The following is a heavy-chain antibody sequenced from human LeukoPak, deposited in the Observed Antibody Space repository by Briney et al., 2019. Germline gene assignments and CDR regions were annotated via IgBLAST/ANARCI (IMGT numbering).Heavy chain of an antibody. Sequence: SVKVSCKASGYTFTSYDINWVRQATGQGLEWMGWMNPNSGNTGYAQKFQGRVTMTRNTSISTAYMELSSLRSEDTAVYYCARSYRGVIPFDYWGQGTLVTVSS. CDR2: MNPNSGNT. CDR3: ARSYRGVIPFDY. J-gene: IGHJ4*02. D-gene: IGHD3-10*01. V-gene: IGHV1-8*01. CDR1: GYTFTSYD.